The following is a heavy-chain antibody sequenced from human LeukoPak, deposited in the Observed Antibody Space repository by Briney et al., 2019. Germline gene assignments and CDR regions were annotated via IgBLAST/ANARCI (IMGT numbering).Heavy chain of an antibody. CDR2: IYYSGTT. V-gene: IGHV4-39*01. CDR1: GGSITTSDYS. J-gene: IGHJ3*01. CDR3: AKNLRGSPGAFDL. D-gene: IGHD5-12*01. Sequence: KSSETLSLTCSVSGGSITTSDYSWGWIRQPPGKGLEWIGSIYYSGTTYYNPSLKSRVTMSLDTSKNQFSLKVTSVTAADTAVYYCAKNLRGSPGAFDLWGQGTMVTFSS.